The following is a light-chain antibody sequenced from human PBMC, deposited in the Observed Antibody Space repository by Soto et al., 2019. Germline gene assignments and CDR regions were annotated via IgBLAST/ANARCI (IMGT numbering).Light chain of an antibody. J-gene: IGLJ2*01. CDR3: SSYTSSSTVV. CDR2: EVS. V-gene: IGLV2-14*01. CDR1: SSDVGGYNY. Sequence: QSALTQPASVSGSPGQSITISCTGTSSDVGGYNYVSWYQQHPGKAPKLMIYEVSNRPSGVSNRFSGSKSGNTASLIISGLQAEDEADYHCSSYTSSSTVVFGGGTKLTVL.